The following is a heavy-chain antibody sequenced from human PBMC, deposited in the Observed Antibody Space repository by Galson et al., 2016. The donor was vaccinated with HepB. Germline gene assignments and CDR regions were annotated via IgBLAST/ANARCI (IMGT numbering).Heavy chain of an antibody. CDR3: ARATEIPGTYWFDP. CDR2: INTHTGNP. J-gene: IGHJ5*02. D-gene: IGHD1-20*01. Sequence: SVKVSCKASGYTFTKYAINWVRQAPGQGLEWMGWINTHTGNPTYAQGFTGRFVFSLDTSVSTTYLQIISLKAYDTALYFCARATEIPGTYWFDPWGQGTLVTVSS. CDR1: GYTFTKYA. V-gene: IGHV7-4-1*02.